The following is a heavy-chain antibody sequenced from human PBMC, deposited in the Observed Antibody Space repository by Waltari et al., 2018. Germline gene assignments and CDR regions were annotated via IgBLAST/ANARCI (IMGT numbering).Heavy chain of an antibody. V-gene: IGHV1-69*01. Sequence: QVQLVQSGAEVKKPGSSVKVSCKASGGTFSRYASSWVRPPPGQGLEWMGGIIPIFGTANYAQKFQGRVTITADESTSTAYMELSSLRSEDTAVYYCARARTRDILTNNWFDPWGQGTLVTVSS. CDR2: IIPIFGTA. D-gene: IGHD3-9*01. J-gene: IGHJ5*02. CDR3: ARARTRDILTNNWFDP. CDR1: GGTFSRYA.